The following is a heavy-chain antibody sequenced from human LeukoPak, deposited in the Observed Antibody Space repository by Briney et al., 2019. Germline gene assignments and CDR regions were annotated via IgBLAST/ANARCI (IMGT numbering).Heavy chain of an antibody. CDR1: GFTFSSYV. D-gene: IGHD1-26*01. J-gene: IGHJ4*02. V-gene: IGHV3-30*04. CDR3: ARDGFKTLERALDY. CDR2: ISYDGSNK. Sequence: PGGSLRLSCAASGFTFSSYVMHWVRQAPGKGLEWVAVISYDGSNKYYADSVKGRFTISRDNSKNTLYLQMNSLRAEDTAVYYCARDGFKTLERALDYWGQGTLVTVSS.